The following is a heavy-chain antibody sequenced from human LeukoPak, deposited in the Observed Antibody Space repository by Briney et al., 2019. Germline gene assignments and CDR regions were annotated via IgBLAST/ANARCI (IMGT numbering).Heavy chain of an antibody. D-gene: IGHD6-19*01. V-gene: IGHV3-74*01. Sequence: GGSLRLSCAASGFTFSSYWMHWVRQAPGKGLVWVSRINSDGSSTSYAGSVKGRFTISRDNAKNTLYLQMNSLRAEDTAVYYCARAAYSSGWYGSRVGYYYGMDVWGQGTTVTVSS. CDR2: INSDGSST. J-gene: IGHJ6*02. CDR3: ARAAYSSGWYGSRVGYYYGMDV. CDR1: GFTFSSYW.